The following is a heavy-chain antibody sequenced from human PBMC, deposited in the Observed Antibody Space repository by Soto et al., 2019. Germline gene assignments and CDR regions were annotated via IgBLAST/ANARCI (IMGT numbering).Heavy chain of an antibody. V-gene: IGHV3-66*01. Sequence: GGSLRLSCAVSGLTVSSNYMSWVRQAPGKGLEWVSILYSGGSAFYADSVKGRFTISRDNSKNTLFLQMNSLRVEDTAIYYCARDRSGYDHFDYWGQGTLVTVS. J-gene: IGHJ4*02. CDR2: LYSGGSA. D-gene: IGHD5-12*01. CDR1: GLTVSSNY. CDR3: ARDRSGYDHFDY.